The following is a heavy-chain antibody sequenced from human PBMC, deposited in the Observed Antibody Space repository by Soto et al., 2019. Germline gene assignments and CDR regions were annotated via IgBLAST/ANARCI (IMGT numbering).Heavy chain of an antibody. J-gene: IGHJ4*02. V-gene: IGHV3-66*01. D-gene: IGHD3-16*01. CDR1: GFTVSTKY. CDR2: IYSGGST. CDR3: ARDPWAADY. Sequence: GGSLRLSCAASGFTVSTKYMSWVRQAPGKGLEWVSVIYSGGSTFYADSVRGRFTISRDNSKNTVNLQMNSLRAEDTAVYYCARDPWAADYWGQGTLVTISS.